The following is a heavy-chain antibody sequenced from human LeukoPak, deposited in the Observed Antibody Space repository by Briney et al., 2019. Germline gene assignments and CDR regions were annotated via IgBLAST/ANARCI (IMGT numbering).Heavy chain of an antibody. V-gene: IGHV4-59*01. CDR3: ARSRYSSGWSGTAKGIYFQH. J-gene: IGHJ1*01. D-gene: IGHD6-19*01. Sequence: SETLSLTCTVSGASINYYYWTWIRQPPGKGLEWLAYIYYNGTTNYNPSFMSRVTLSVDTSKSPISLTLSSVTAADTAVYYCARSRYSSGWSGTAKGIYFQHWGQGTLVTVSS. CDR2: IYYNGTT. CDR1: GASINYYY.